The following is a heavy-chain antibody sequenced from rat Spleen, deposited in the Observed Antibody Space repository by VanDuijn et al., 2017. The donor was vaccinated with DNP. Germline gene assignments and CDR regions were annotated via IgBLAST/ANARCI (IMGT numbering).Heavy chain of an antibody. J-gene: IGHJ2*01. CDR2: IPSSGTNT. V-gene: IGHV5-31*01. CDR3: VRSIYYYDGSYPRY. CDR1: EFTFNDYW. D-gene: IGHD1-12*02. Sequence: EVQLVESGGGLVQPGRSLKLSCVASEFTFNDYWMTWFRQAPGKGLEWVASIPSSGTNTYYPDSVRGRFTISRDSAQNTLYLQMNSLRSEDTATYYCVRSIYYYDGSYPRYWGQGVMVTVSS.